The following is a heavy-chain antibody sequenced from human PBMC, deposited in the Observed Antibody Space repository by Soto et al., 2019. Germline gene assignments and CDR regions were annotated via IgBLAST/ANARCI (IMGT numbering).Heavy chain of an antibody. Sequence: EVQLVESGGGLVHPGGSLRLSCTTSGFIFGDYAMSWFRQAPGKGLEWVGFIAAKAYGGATEYAASVKGRFTISRDDSLGIAYLQMPSLRTEDTAVYYCARARSDFWGQGTLVTVSS. CDR1: GFIFGDYA. CDR2: IAAKAYGGAT. V-gene: IGHV3-49*03. CDR3: ARARSDF. J-gene: IGHJ4*02.